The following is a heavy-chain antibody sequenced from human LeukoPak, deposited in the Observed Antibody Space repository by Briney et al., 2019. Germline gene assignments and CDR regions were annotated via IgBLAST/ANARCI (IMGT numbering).Heavy chain of an antibody. Sequence: GASVKVSCKASGYTFTSYGISWVRQAPGQGLEWMGWISAYNGNTNYAQKLQGRVTMTTDTSTSTAYMELRSLRSDDTAVYYCARDAEGVRTGRRFDPWGQGTQVTVSS. CDR3: ARDAEGVRTGRRFDP. CDR2: ISAYNGNT. D-gene: IGHD3-10*01. V-gene: IGHV1-18*01. CDR1: GYTFTSYG. J-gene: IGHJ5*02.